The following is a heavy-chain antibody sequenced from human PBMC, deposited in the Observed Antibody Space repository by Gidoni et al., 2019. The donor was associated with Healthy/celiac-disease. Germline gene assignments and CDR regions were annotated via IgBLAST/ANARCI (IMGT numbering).Heavy chain of an antibody. CDR3: ARLVGGSYSTD. D-gene: IGHD1-26*01. V-gene: IGHV4-39*01. CDR1: AGSIRRSSYY. CDR2: SYYSGST. Sequence: QLHVQESGPGLGKPSETLSLTGTGAAGSIRRSSYYWGWFRQPPVKGLKWIGSSYYSGSTYYTPSLKSRVTISVDTSMNQFSLQLLSVTAADTAVYYCARLVGGSYSTDWGQGTLVTVSS. J-gene: IGHJ4*02.